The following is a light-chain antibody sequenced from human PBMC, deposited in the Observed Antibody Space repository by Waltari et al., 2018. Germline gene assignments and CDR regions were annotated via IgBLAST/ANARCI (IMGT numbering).Light chain of an antibody. V-gene: IGLV2-23*01. CDR1: SRAVGSYNL. CDR2: EGS. J-gene: IGLJ2*01. CDR3: CSYAGSSPSVV. Sequence: QSALTQPASVSGSPGQSITISCPGPSRAVGSYNLVSWYQHHPGKAPNGMSYEGSERPSGVSNRFSGAKSGNTASLTIAGLQAEDEADYYCCSYAGSSPSVVFGGGTKLTVL.